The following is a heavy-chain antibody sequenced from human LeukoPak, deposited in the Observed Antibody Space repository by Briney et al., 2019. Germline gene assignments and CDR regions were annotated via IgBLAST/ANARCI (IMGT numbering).Heavy chain of an antibody. Sequence: GESLKISCKGSGYSFTSYWIGWVRQMPGKGLEWMGIIYPGDSDTRYSPSFQGQVTISADKSISTAYLQWSSLKASDTAMYYCARSRIQLWLPSDAFDIWGQGTMVTVSS. CDR2: IYPGDSDT. CDR1: GYSFTSYW. V-gene: IGHV5-51*01. J-gene: IGHJ3*02. D-gene: IGHD5-18*01. CDR3: ARSRIQLWLPSDAFDI.